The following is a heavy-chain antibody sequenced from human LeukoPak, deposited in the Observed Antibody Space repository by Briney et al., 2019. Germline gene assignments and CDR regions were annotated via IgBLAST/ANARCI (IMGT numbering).Heavy chain of an antibody. CDR1: GFTFGEYG. J-gene: IGHJ4*02. D-gene: IGHD5-12*01. CDR3: AKDGAWLRFDD. V-gene: IGHV3-43D*03. CDR2: ITWDGGST. Sequence: PGGSLRLSCVGSGFTFGEYGMHWVRQVPGKGLEWVSHITWDGGSTYYAGSVKGRFTISRDNSKNSLYLQMNSLGAEDTALYYCAKDGAWLRFDDWGQGILVTVSS.